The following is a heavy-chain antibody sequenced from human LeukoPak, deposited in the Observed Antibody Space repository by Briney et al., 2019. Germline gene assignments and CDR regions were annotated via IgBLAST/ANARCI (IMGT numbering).Heavy chain of an antibody. J-gene: IGHJ4*02. Sequence: GESLRLSCAASGFTFSTYAMNWVRQAPGQGLEWASAISGSGSSTYYADSVKGRFTISRDNSKNTLYLQMNSLRAEDTAVYYCAKQTPPYGDYDYWGQGTLVTVSS. CDR2: ISGSGSST. CDR3: AKQTPPYGDYDY. CDR1: GFTFSTYA. D-gene: IGHD4-17*01. V-gene: IGHV3-23*01.